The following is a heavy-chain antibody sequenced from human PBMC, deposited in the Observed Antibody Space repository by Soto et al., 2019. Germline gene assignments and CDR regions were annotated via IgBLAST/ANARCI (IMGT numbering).Heavy chain of an antibody. CDR2: IMPVFGTV. V-gene: IGHV1-69*06. J-gene: IGHJ6*02. CDR3: AKDPPITGNLRGTPLLVV. CDR1: RGTFGNYA. Sequence: QVQLVQSGAEVKKPGSSVKVSCKASRGTFGNYAISWVRQAPGQGLEWMGAIMPVFGTVNYAQKFQGRVTITADKFTNTAYMELSSLRSEDTAVYYCAKDPPITGNLRGTPLLVVWGQGTTVTVSS. D-gene: IGHD1-20*01.